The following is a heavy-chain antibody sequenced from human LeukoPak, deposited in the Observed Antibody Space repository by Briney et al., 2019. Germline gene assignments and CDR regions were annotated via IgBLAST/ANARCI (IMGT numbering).Heavy chain of an antibody. CDR2: ISRSSTYI. J-gene: IGHJ3*02. Sequence: GGSLRLSCAASGFTFSSYNMKWVRQAPGKGLEWVSSISRSSTYIYYADSVKGRFTISRDNANHSLYLQMNSLRAEDTAVYYCARSPWGSNWYNDAFDIWGQGTMVTVSS. D-gene: IGHD6-13*01. V-gene: IGHV3-21*01. CDR1: GFTFSSYN. CDR3: ARSPWGSNWYNDAFDI.